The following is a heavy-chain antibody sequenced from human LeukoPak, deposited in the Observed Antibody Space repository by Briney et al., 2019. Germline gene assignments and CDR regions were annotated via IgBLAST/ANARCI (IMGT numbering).Heavy chain of an antibody. V-gene: IGHV1-46*01. J-gene: IGHJ5*02. CDR2: INPSGGST. D-gene: IGHD3-10*01. CDR1: GYTFTSYY. CDR3: AREGTDYCGSGSYYGNNWFDP. Sequence: GASVKVSCKASGYTFTSYYMHWVRQAPGQGPEWMGIINPSGGSTSYAQKFQGRVTMTRDTSTSTVYMELSSLRSEDTAVYYCAREGTDYCGSGSYYGNNWFDPWGQGTLVTVSS.